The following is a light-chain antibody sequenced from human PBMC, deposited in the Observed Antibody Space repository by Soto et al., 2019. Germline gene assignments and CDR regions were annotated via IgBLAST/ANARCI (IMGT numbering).Light chain of an antibody. CDR2: DVS. CDR1: SSDVGGYNY. J-gene: IGLJ2*01. CDR3: CLYAGTVV. V-gene: IGLV2-11*01. Sequence: QSALTQPRSVSGSPGQSVTISCTGTSSDVGGYNYVSWYQQHPGKAPRLMIYDVSKRPSGVPDRFSVSKSGNTASLTISGLQAADEADYYCCLYAGTVVFGGGTQLTVL.